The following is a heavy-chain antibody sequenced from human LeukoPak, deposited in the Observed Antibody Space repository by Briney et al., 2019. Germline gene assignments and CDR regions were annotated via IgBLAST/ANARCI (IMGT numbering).Heavy chain of an antibody. J-gene: IGHJ4*02. D-gene: IGHD5-12*01. CDR3: ARELGNSGYDSEPISGFDY. CDR1: GGSISSYY. Sequence: SETLSLTCTVSGGSISSYYWSWIRQPPGKGLEWIGYIYYSGSTNYNPSLKSRVTISVDTSKNQFSLKLSSVTAADTAVYYCARELGNSGYDSEPISGFDYWGQGTLVTVSS. V-gene: IGHV4-59*01. CDR2: IYYSGST.